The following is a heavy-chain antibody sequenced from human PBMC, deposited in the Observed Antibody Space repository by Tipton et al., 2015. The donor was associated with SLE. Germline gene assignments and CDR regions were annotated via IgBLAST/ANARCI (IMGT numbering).Heavy chain of an antibody. Sequence: LRLSCTVSGGSISSYYWSWIRQPPGKGLEWIGYIYYSGSTNYNPSLKSRVTISVDTSKNQLSLKLSSVTAADPAVYYCARAPIADPTGYYYGLGVWGRGTPGPLSS. CDR3: ARAPIADPTGYYYGLGV. J-gene: IGHJ6*02. D-gene: IGHD6-13*01. V-gene: IGHV4-59*01. CDR2: IYYSGST. CDR1: GGSISSYY.